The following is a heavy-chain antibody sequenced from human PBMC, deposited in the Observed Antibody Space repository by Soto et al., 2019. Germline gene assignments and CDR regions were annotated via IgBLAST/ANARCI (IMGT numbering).Heavy chain of an antibody. J-gene: IGHJ4*02. CDR1: GYTFAAYY. CDR2: INPTSGGT. V-gene: IGHV1-2*02. D-gene: IGHD4-17*01. Sequence: QVQLVQSGAEVKKPGASVKVSCKTSGYTFAAYYIHWIRQAPGQGLEWMGWINPTSGGTVYAQNFQDRVTMTRDTSISTAYMELRRLNSDDTAVYYCARDPYYGDYWGYVFDSWGQGTPVTVSS. CDR3: ARDPYYGDYWGYVFDS.